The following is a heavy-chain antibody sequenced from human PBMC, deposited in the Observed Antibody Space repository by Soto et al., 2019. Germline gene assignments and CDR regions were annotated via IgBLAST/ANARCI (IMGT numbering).Heavy chain of an antibody. CDR3: ARAGSGWSHFDY. CDR2: IIPILGIA. D-gene: IGHD6-19*01. Sequence: QVQLVQSGAEVKKPGSSVKVSCKASGGTFSSYTISWVRQAPGQGLEWMGRIIPILGIANYAQKFQGRVTITADKSTSTAYMELSSLRSEDTAVYYCARAGSGWSHFDYWGQGTLFTVSS. CDR1: GGTFSSYT. J-gene: IGHJ4*02. V-gene: IGHV1-69*02.